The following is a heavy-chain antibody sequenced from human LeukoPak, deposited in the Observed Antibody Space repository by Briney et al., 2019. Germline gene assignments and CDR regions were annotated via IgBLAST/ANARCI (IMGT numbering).Heavy chain of an antibody. V-gene: IGHV3-48*01. J-gene: IGHJ4*02. CDR1: GFPLSSYS. CDR3: VRVKGSYFDY. Sequence: GGSLRLSCAASGFPLSSYSINWVRQAPGKGLEWVSYISSSGSAIYYVDSVKGRFTVSRDNAKNSLSLQMNSPRAEDTAVYYCVRVKGSYFDYWGQGALVTVSS. CDR2: ISSSGSAI. D-gene: IGHD2-15*01.